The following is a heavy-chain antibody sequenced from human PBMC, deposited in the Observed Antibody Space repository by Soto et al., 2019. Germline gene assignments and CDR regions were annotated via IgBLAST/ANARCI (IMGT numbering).Heavy chain of an antibody. CDR2: ISYDGSNK. J-gene: IGHJ2*01. CDR3: AKDAMYYYDSSGYYWYFDL. CDR1: GFTFSSYG. Sequence: QVQLVESGGGVVQPGRSLRLSCAASGFTFSSYGMHWVRQAPGKGLEWVAVISYDGSNKYYADSVKGRFTISRDNSKNTLYLQMNSLRAEDTAVYYCAKDAMYYYDSSGYYWYFDLWGRGTLVTVSS. V-gene: IGHV3-30*18. D-gene: IGHD3-22*01.